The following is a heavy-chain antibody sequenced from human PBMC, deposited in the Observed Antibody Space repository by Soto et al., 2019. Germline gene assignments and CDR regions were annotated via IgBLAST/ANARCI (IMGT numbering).Heavy chain of an antibody. CDR1: GFTVSSNY. V-gene: IGHV3-66*01. D-gene: IGHD1-1*01. CDR3: ARAQTT. CDR2: IYSGGST. J-gene: IGHJ4*02. Sequence: PGGSLRLSCAASGFTVSSNYMSWVRQAPGKGLEWVSVIYSGGSTYYADSVKDRFILSRVNSKNTLYLQMNRLRAEDTAVYYCARAQTTWGQGPLVTVSS.